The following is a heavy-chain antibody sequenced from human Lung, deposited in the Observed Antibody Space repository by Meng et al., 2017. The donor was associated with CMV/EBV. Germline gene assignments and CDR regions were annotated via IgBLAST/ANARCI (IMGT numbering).Heavy chain of an antibody. CDR3: TTDSVAGPVYYYYGMDV. J-gene: IGHJ6*04. V-gene: IGHV3-15*01. CDR2: IKSKADGGTT. Sequence: ESXKISXAASGFTFSNAWMSWVRQVPGQGLKWVGRIKSKADGGTTDYAAPVKGRFTISRDDSENTLYLHMNSLRTDDTGVYYCTTDSVAGPVYYYYGMDVWGKGTXVTVSS. D-gene: IGHD6-19*01. CDR1: GFTFSNAW.